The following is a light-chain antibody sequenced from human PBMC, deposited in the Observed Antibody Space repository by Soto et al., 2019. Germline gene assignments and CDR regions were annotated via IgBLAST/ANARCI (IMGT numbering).Light chain of an antibody. J-gene: IGKJ1*01. CDR1: QSIRGW. V-gene: IGKV1-5*01. CDR3: QQYDSFSVT. Sequence: DIQMTQSPSTLSASVGDKFTIAFRSSQSIRGWLAWYQQKAGKAPRLLIFDVSALKRGVPPRFSCSGSGTEFTLTISSLQPEDFATYYCQQYDSFSVTFGQGTKVDIK. CDR2: DVS.